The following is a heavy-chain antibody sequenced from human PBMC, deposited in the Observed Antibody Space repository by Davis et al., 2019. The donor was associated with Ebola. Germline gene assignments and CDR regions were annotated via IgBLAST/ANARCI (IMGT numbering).Heavy chain of an antibody. CDR2: ISPGDSDT. Sequence: GESLKISCKGSGYSFTTFWTVWVRQMPGKGLEWMGVISPGDSDTRYNPSFQGQVTISADKSISTVYLQWNSLKASDTAMYYCASHPAYYYGMDVWGQGAMVTVSS. V-gene: IGHV5-51*01. J-gene: IGHJ6*02. CDR1: GYSFTTFW. CDR3: ASHPAYYYGMDV.